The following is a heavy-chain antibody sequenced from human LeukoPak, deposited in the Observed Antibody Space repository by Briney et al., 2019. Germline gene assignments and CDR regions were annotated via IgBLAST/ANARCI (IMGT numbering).Heavy chain of an antibody. CDR2: IGAYSGDT. CDR1: GYTFTSFG. J-gene: IGHJ4*02. D-gene: IGHD2-15*01. CDR3: TRDHCRGDNCPSFDY. Sequence: ASVKVSCKPSGYTFTSFGISWVRQAPGQGLEWMGWIGAYSGDTNYAQKFQGRVTMTTDTSTSTAYMDLRSLRSDDTAVYYCTRDHCRGDNCPSFDYWGQGTLVTVSS. V-gene: IGHV1-18*04.